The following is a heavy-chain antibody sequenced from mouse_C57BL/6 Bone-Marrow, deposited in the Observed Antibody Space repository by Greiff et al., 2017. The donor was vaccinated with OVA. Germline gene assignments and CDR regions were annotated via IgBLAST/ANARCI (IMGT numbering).Heavy chain of an antibody. CDR3: ARGEELLRSDY. CDR1: GYTFTDYN. V-gene: IGHV1-22*01. J-gene: IGHJ2*01. D-gene: IGHD1-1*01. Sequence: EVKLMESGPELVKPGASVKMSCKASGYTFTDYNMHWVKQSHGKSLEWIGYINPNNGGTSYNQKFKGKATLTVNKSSSTAYMELRSLTSEDSAVYYCARGEELLRSDYWGQGTTLTVSS. CDR2: INPNNGGT.